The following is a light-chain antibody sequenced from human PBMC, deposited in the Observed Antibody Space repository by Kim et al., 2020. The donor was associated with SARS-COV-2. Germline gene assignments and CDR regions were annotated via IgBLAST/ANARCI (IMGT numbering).Light chain of an antibody. V-gene: IGKV3-20*01. CDR2: GAS. J-gene: IGKJ1*01. Sequence: EIVLTQSPATLSLSPGERATLSCRASQSVSSSYLAWYQQRPGQAPRLLISGASSRAAGIPDRFSGSGSGTDFTLTISRLQSEDFAVYYCQQYHSWPWTFGQGTKVDIK. CDR1: QSVSSSY. CDR3: QQYHSWPWT.